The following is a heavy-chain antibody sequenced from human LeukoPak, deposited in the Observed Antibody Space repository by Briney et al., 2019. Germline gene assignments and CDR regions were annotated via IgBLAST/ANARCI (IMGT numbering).Heavy chain of an antibody. CDR3: ARDKRGYDILTGYYNSWFDP. Sequence: PSETLSLTCTVSGGSISSYYWSWIRRPAGKGLEWIGRIYTSGSTNYNPSLKSRVTMSVDTSKNQFSLKLSSVTAADTAVYYCARDKRGYDILTGYYNSWFDPWGQGTLVTVSS. V-gene: IGHV4-4*07. CDR1: GGSISSYY. J-gene: IGHJ5*02. CDR2: IYTSGST. D-gene: IGHD3-9*01.